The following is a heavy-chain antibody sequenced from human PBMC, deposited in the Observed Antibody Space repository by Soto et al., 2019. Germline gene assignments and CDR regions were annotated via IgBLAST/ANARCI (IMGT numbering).Heavy chain of an antibody. D-gene: IGHD4-4*01. V-gene: IGHV3-23*01. CDR2: ISGRGTSA. Sequence: EVQLLESGGGLVQPGGSLRLSCAASGFTFSTYTMSWVRQAPGRGLEWVSAISGRGTSASYADSVKGRFTISRDNSKNTLHLQMNSLKDEDTALYSCSTTLYSNSVPPEGYWGQGTLVTVSS. CDR1: GFTFSTYT. J-gene: IGHJ4*02. CDR3: STTLYSNSVPPEGY.